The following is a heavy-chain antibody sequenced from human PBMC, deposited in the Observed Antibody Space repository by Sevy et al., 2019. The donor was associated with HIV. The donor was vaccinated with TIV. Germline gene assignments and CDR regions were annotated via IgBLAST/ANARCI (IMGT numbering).Heavy chain of an antibody. V-gene: IGHV3-23*01. CDR1: GFTFSSYD. D-gene: IGHD6-25*01. Sequence: GGSLRLSCAASGFTFSSYDMSWVRQAPGKGLEWVSVISGSGVSTYYAGSVKGRFTISRDNSKNTLYLQLKSLRAGDTAVYYCAKSMGGFDAFDIWVQRTMVTVSS. CDR2: ISGSGVST. J-gene: IGHJ3*02. CDR3: AKSMGGFDAFDI.